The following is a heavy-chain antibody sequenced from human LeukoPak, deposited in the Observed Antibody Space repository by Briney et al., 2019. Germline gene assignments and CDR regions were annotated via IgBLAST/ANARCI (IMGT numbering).Heavy chain of an antibody. CDR1: GGSITSRRYS. CDR2: IFFDGST. J-gene: IGHJ4*02. V-gene: IGHV4-39*01. CDR3: ARQESAATLYYFDS. Sequence: SETLSLTCTVSGGSITSRRYSWGWIRQPPGKGLEWIGTIFFDGSTYYNPSLKSRVLISVDTSKNQFYLKLTSVTAADTAVYYCARQESAATLYYFDSWGQGALVAVSS. D-gene: IGHD6-13*01.